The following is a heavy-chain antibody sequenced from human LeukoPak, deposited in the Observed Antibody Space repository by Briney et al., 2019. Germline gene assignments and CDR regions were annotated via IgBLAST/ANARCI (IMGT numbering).Heavy chain of an antibody. V-gene: IGHV4-4*07. CDR1: GGPISSYY. D-gene: IGHD3-10*01. J-gene: IGHJ4*02. Sequence: PSETLSLTCTVSGGPISSYYWSWIRQPVGKGLEWIGRIYTSGSTNYNPSLKSRVTMSVDTSKNQFSLKLSSVTAADTAVYYCARSRYYYGSGSYPFDYWGQGTLVTVSS. CDR3: ARSRYYYGSGSYPFDY. CDR2: IYTSGST.